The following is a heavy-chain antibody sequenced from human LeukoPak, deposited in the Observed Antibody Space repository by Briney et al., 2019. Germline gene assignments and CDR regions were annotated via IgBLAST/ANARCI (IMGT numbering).Heavy chain of an antibody. CDR2: INHSGST. D-gene: IGHD3-22*01. Sequence: PSETLSLTCAVYGGSFSGYYWSWICQPPGKGLEWIGEINHSGSTNYNPSLKSRVTISVDTSKNQFSLKLSSVTAADTAVYYCARVSSGYYYEFDYWGQGTLVTVSS. CDR3: ARVSSGYYYEFDY. CDR1: GGSFSGYY. J-gene: IGHJ4*02. V-gene: IGHV4-34*01.